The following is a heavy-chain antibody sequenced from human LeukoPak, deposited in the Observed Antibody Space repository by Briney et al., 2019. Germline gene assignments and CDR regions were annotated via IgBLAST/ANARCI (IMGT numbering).Heavy chain of an antibody. CDR3: ARLVGATRRHDAFDI. J-gene: IGHJ3*02. D-gene: IGHD1-26*01. CDR2: INPSGGAT. CDR1: GYTFTSYY. V-gene: IGHV1-46*01. Sequence: ASVKVPCKASGYTFTSYYMHWVRQAPGQGLEWMGIINPSGGATIYAQKFEGRVTMTRDMSTSTVYMEVSSLRSEDTAVYFCARLVGATRRHDAFDIWGQGTMVTVSS.